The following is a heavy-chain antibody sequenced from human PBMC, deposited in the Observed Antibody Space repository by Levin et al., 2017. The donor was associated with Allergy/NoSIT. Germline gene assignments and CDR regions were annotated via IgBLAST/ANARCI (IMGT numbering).Heavy chain of an antibody. CDR3: VRHLGPCLATSGTHWFDP. Sequence: SETLSLTCTVSGGSISTIYYWGWVRQSPGKGLEWIGSIYYTGTTYYNPSLKSRVTISVDTSKNQFSLKLTSVSAADTSMYFCVRHLGPCLATSGTHWFDPWGQGTLVTVSS. CDR2: IYYTGTT. V-gene: IGHV4-39*01. J-gene: IGHJ5*02. CDR1: GGSISTIYY. D-gene: IGHD6-13*01.